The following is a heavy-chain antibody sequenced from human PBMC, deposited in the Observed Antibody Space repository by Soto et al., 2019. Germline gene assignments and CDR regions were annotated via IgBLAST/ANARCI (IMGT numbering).Heavy chain of an antibody. Sequence: TLSITCDVSVGSISTGVYSWNWIRQPPGKGLEWVGYINHSGSTYDNPSLKSRVTMSVNRSKNQFSLNLTSVTAADTAVYFCARGHYRYAMDVWGQGTTVTVSS. CDR1: VGSISTGVYS. J-gene: IGHJ6*02. CDR3: ARGHYRYAMDV. CDR2: INHSGST. V-gene: IGHV4-30-2*01.